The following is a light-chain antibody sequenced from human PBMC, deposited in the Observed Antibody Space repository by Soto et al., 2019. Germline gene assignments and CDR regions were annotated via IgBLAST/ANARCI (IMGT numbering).Light chain of an antibody. J-gene: IGKJ2*01. CDR2: AAS. CDR1: QGIRNE. V-gene: IGKV1-17*01. CDR3: LQHNSYPYT. Sequence: DLQMTQSPSSLSVSVGDRVTITCRASQGIRNELGWYQQKPGKAPKRLIYAASSLQSGVPSRFSGSGSGTEFTLTISSLQPEDFATYYCLQHNSYPYTFGQGTKLEIK.